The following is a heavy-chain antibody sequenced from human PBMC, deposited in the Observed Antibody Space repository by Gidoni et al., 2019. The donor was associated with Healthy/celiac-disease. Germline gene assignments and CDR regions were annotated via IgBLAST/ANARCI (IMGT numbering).Heavy chain of an antibody. Sequence: EVQLLESGVGLVQPGGSLRLSCAASGFTFSSYAMRWVRQAPGKGLEWVSAISGRGGSTYSADSVKGRFTISIDNSKNTMYLQMNSLRAEDTAGYYCAKGRDILAGGAFDIWGQGTMVTVSS. V-gene: IGHV3-23*01. CDR3: AKGRDILAGGAFDI. D-gene: IGHD3-9*01. J-gene: IGHJ3*02. CDR2: ISGRGGST. CDR1: GFTFSSYA.